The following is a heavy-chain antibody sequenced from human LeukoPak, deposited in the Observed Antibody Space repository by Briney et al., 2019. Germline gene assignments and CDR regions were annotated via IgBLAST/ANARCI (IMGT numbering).Heavy chain of an antibody. CDR3: ALKSRGYCSGGRCYIGY. CDR2: IYPGDSDT. D-gene: IGHD2-15*01. Sequence: GEALKISCKGSGYSFTNYWIGWVRQMPGKGVEWMGIIYPGDSDTRYSPSFQGQVTISADKSISTAYLQWSSLRASDSAMYYCALKSRGYCSGGRCYIGYWGQGTLVTVSS. V-gene: IGHV5-51*01. CDR1: GYSFTNYW. J-gene: IGHJ4*02.